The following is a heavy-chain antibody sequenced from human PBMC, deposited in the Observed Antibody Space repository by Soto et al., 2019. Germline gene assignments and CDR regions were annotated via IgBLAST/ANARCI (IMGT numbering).Heavy chain of an antibody. V-gene: IGHV4-30-4*01. D-gene: IGHD2-21*01. CDR3: ARTVISGLYFDY. CDR1: GCSISSGDYY. J-gene: IGHJ4*02. Sequence: SETLSLTCPVSGCSISSGDYYWSWIRQPPGKGLEWIGYIYYSGSTYYNPSLKSRVTISVDTSKNRFSLKLSSVTAADTAVYYCARTVISGLYFDYWGQGTLVTVSS. CDR2: IYYSGST.